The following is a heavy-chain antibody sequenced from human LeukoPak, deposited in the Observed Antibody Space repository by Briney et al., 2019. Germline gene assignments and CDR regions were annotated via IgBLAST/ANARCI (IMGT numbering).Heavy chain of an antibody. D-gene: IGHD2-15*01. V-gene: IGHV4-34*01. CDR1: GGSFSGYY. J-gene: IGHJ5*02. CDR2: INHSGST. Sequence: SETLSLTCAVYGGSFSGYYWSWIRQPPGKGLEWIGEINHSGSTNYNPSLKSRVTISVDTSKNQFSLKLSSVTAADTAVYYCARGRKGSGPNWFDPWGQGTLVTVSS. CDR3: ARGRKGSGPNWFDP.